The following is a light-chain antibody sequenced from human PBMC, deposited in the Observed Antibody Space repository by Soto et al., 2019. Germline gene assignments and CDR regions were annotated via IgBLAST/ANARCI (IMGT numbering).Light chain of an antibody. CDR1: QSVSSSY. CDR3: QQYGSSPPGLT. Sequence: EIVLTQSPGTLSLSPGERATLSCRASQSVSSSYLAWYQQKPGQAPRLLIYGASSRATGIPDRFSGSGSGTDFTLTISRLEPADFAVYYCQQYGSSPPGLTFGGGTKVEIK. J-gene: IGKJ4*01. CDR2: GAS. V-gene: IGKV3-20*01.